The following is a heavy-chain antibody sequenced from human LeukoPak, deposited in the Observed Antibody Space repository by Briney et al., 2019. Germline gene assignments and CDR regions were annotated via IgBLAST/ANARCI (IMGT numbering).Heavy chain of an antibody. Sequence: GGSLRLSCAASGFTFSSYAMSWVRQAPGKGLEWISAISGSGGSTYYADSVKGRFTISRDNSKNTLYLQMNSLRAEDTAVYYCANDPHYDFQGNYFDYWGQGTLVTVSS. CDR3: ANDPHYDFQGNYFDY. CDR1: GFTFSSYA. CDR2: ISGSGGST. D-gene: IGHD3-3*01. V-gene: IGHV3-23*01. J-gene: IGHJ4*02.